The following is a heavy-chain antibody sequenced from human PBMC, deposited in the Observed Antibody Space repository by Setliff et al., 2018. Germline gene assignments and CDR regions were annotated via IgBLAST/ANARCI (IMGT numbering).Heavy chain of an antibody. V-gene: IGHV3-11*04. CDR1: GGSISSYY. Sequence: LSLTCTVSGGSISSYYWSWIRQPAGKGLEWVSYIGESGNNIHYADSVKGRFTISRDNAKNSLYLQMNSLRVEDTALYYCARDGNNWNDLDYWGHGTLVTVSS. CDR3: ARDGNNWNDLDY. J-gene: IGHJ4*01. CDR2: IGESGNNI. D-gene: IGHD1-20*01.